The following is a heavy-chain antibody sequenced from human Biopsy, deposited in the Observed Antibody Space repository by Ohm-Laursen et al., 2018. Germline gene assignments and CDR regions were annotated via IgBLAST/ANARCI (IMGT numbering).Heavy chain of an antibody. V-gene: IGHV1-2*02. CDR3: AKGQDLRGGAEYFQH. Sequence: GASVKVSCKASGYTFTGQYLHWVRQAPGQGLEWMGWINPHSGTTKFAQDFQGRVTMTGDTSITTAYMELRRLRSDDTAVYYCAKGQDLRGGAEYFQHWGQGALVTVSS. CDR2: INPHSGTT. D-gene: IGHD2-15*01. CDR1: GYTFTGQY. J-gene: IGHJ1*01.